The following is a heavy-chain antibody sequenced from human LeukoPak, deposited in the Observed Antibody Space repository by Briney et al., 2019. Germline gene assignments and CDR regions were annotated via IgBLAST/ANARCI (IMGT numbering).Heavy chain of an antibody. CDR1: LYTFTGYY. Sequence: SVKVSCKASLYTFTGYYMHSVPQAPDKEFEGMGWNNPNSGGPNNAQEFQGKVTMTRDTSISTADIELSRLRSDDTAVYYCARDPTDYWGQGTLVTVSS. CDR2: NNPNSGGP. CDR3: ARDPTDY. V-gene: IGHV1-2*02. J-gene: IGHJ4*02.